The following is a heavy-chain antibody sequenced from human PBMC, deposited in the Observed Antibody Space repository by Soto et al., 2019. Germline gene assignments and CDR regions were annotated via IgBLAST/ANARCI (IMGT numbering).Heavy chain of an antibody. V-gene: IGHV3-21*01. J-gene: IGHJ3*02. CDR1: GFTFSSYG. CDR2: ISSSSSYI. CDR3: ARLTATGAYDAFDI. Sequence: GGSLRLSCAASGFTFSSYGMHWVRQAPGKGLEWVSSISSSSSYIYYADSVKGRFTISRDNAKNSLYLQMNSLRAEDTAVYYCARLTATGAYDAFDIWGQGTMVTVSS. D-gene: IGHD5-18*01.